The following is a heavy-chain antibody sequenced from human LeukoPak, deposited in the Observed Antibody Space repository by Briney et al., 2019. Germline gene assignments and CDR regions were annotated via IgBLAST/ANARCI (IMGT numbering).Heavy chain of an antibody. CDR3: ARGRYVWGSYRAYFDY. CDR2: INHSGST. CDR1: GGSFSGYY. Sequence: LETLSLTCAVYGGSFSGYYWSWIRQPPGKGLEWIGEINHSGSTNYNPSLKSRVTISVDTSKNQFSLKLSSVTAADTAVYYCARGRYVWGSYRAYFDYWGQGTLVTVSS. J-gene: IGHJ4*02. D-gene: IGHD3-16*02. V-gene: IGHV4-34*01.